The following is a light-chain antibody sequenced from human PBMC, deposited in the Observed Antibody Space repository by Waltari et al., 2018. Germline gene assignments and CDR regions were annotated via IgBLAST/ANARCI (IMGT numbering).Light chain of an antibody. CDR3: SSYTSSSTYV. Sequence: QSALTQPASVSGSPGQSITISCTGTSSDIGVFNYVSRYQKNPGKATKFMIYDVSNRPPGVSSRFSGSKSGNTASLTISGLQAEDEADYYCSSYTSSSTYVFGSGTMVTVL. CDR2: DVS. J-gene: IGLJ1*01. CDR1: SSDIGVFNY. V-gene: IGLV2-14*01.